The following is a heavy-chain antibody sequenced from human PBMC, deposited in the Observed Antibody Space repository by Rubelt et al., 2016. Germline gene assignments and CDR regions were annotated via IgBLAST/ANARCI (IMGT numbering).Heavy chain of an antibody. CDR3: ARLLRSYWYFDL. CDR2: IYYSGST. J-gene: IGHJ2*01. Sequence: QLQLQESGPGLVKPAETLSLTCTVSGGSISSSSYYWGWLRQPPGKGLEWIGSIYYSGSTYYNPSLKSRVTITVDTSKNQFSLKLSSVTAEDTAVHYCARLLRSYWYFDLWGRGTLVTVSS. V-gene: IGHV4-39*01. CDR1: GGSISSSSYY.